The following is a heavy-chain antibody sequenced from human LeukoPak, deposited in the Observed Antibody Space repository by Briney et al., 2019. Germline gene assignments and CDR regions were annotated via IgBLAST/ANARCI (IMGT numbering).Heavy chain of an antibody. J-gene: IGHJ4*02. Sequence: SETLSLTCTVSGGSITTYYWSWIRQPPGKGLEGIGFIFYSGSTNYNPSLKSRVTISLNTSKTQFSLKLSSVTAADTAVYYCARGTFWSGYYHDYWGQGTLVTVSS. V-gene: IGHV4-59*01. CDR1: GGSITTYY. CDR2: IFYSGST. CDR3: ARGTFWSGYYHDY. D-gene: IGHD3-3*01.